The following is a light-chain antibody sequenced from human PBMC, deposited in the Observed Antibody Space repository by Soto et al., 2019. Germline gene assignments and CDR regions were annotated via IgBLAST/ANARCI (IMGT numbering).Light chain of an antibody. J-gene: IGKJ5*01. CDR2: DAS. V-gene: IGKV3D-11*02. CDR3: QQRRSWQVT. CDR1: QSINTY. Sequence: ENVLTQSPSSLRMSPGEGVTLSCRASQSINTYLAWYQQKPGQAPRLLIYDASKRATGIPARFSGSGSGTNFTLTISSLEPEDFAVYYCQQRRSWQVTFGQGTRLEIK.